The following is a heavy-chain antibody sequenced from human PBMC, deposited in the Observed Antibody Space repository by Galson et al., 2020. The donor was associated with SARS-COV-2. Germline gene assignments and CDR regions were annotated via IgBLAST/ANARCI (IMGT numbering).Heavy chain of an antibody. D-gene: IGHD2-15*01. CDR3: ARSGRDCSGGICYGAEYFQH. CDR1: GFTFSDYY. V-gene: IGHV3-11*03. Sequence: GESLKISCAASGFTFSDYYMSWIRQAPGKGLEWISYINSSGSYTNYADSVKGRFSISRDNAKKSQFLQMNSLRAEDTAVYYCARSGRDCSGGICYGAEYFQHWGQGSLVIVSS. CDR2: INSSGSYT. J-gene: IGHJ1*01.